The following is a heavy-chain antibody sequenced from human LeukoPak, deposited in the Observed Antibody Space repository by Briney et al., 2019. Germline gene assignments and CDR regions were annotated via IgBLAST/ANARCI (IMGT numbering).Heavy chain of an antibody. V-gene: IGHV4-34*01. CDR3: ASWHSSRPYYYYYMDV. Sequence: SEPLSPTSAFPTVSFTSYYWIFIRPPSANGLPLISDLNHSGSTNYNPSLKRRVTIAVDTSKTQFYLKLRSVNAADTAVYYCASWHSSRPYYYYYMDVWGKGTTVTVSS. CDR2: LNHSGST. CDR1: TVSFTSYY. D-gene: IGHD6-13*01. J-gene: IGHJ6*03.